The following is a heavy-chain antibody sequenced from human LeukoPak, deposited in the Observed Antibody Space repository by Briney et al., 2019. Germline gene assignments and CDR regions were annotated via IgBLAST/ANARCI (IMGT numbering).Heavy chain of an antibody. J-gene: IGHJ4*02. CDR1: GGTFSSYA. V-gene: IGHV1-2*04. D-gene: IGHD6-19*01. CDR3: ARTSSGSSFDY. CDR2: IIPNSGGT. Sequence: SVKVSCKASGGTFSSYAISWVRQAPGQGLEWMGGIIPNSGGTNYAQKFQGWVTMTRDTSISTAYMELSRLRSDDTAVYYCARTSSGSSFDYWGQGTLVTVSS.